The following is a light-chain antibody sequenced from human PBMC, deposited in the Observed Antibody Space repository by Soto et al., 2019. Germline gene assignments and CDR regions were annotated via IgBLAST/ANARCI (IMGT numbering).Light chain of an antibody. J-gene: IGKJ3*01. Sequence: EIVLTQSPATLSLSPGERATLSCRASANLSSYLAWYQQKPGQAPRLLIYDGSSRATGIPARFSGSGSGTDFTLIISSLEPEDFAVYYCQQRSNFFGPGTKVDIK. CDR3: QQRSNF. CDR2: DGS. V-gene: IGKV3-11*01. CDR1: ANLSSY.